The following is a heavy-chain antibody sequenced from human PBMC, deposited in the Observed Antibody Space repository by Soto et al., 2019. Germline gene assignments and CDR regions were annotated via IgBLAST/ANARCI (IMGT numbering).Heavy chain of an antibody. CDR1: GDSINSDKYY. Sequence: SETLSLTCSVSGDSINSDKYYWGWIRQPPGKGLDWIGSIYFRGNTYYNPSLQTRVTISLDKSKSQFSLKLNSVTAADSAVYFCARLEGLATISYYFDFWGQGALVTVSS. CDR2: IYFRGNT. D-gene: IGHD3-9*01. V-gene: IGHV4-39*01. CDR3: ARLEGLATISYYFDF. J-gene: IGHJ4*02.